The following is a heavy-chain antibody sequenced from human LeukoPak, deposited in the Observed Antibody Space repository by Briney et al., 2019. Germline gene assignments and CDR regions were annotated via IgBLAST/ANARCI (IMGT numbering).Heavy chain of an antibody. Sequence: SVKVSCKASGGTFSSYAISWVRQAPGQGLEWMGGIIPIFGTANYAQKFQGRVTITADESTSTAYMELSSLRSEDTAVYYCARDSPYCSGGSCYFDYWGQGTLVTVSS. J-gene: IGHJ4*02. CDR3: ARDSPYCSGGSCYFDY. CDR2: IIPIFGTA. CDR1: GGTFSSYA. V-gene: IGHV1-69*13. D-gene: IGHD2-15*01.